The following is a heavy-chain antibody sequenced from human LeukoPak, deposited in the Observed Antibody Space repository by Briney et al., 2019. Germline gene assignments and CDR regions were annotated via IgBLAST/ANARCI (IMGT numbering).Heavy chain of an antibody. J-gene: IGHJ5*02. CDR1: GFTFSSYG. V-gene: IGHV3-23*01. Sequence: GGSLRLSCAASGFTFSSYGMNWVRQAPGKGLEWVSGISGSGGTTYYADSVKGRFTISRDNSKNSLSLQVSSLRSDDTAVYFCARGPRNDPWGQGTLVTVSS. CDR2: ISGSGGTT. D-gene: IGHD1-14*01. CDR3: ARGPRNDP.